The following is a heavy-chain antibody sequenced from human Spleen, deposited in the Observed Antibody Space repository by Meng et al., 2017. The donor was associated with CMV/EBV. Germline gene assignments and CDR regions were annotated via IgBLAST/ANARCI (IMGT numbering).Heavy chain of an antibody. CDR1: GGSIGGSISRLTYY. Sequence: SETLSLTCTVSGGSIGGSISRLTYYWGWIRQPPGKGLEWIGSIYYSGSTFYNPSLKSRVTMSIDTSKNQFSLKLTSVTAADTAVYYCARSIDYFGAVTRGFDSWGQGTRVTVSS. CDR3: ARSIDYFGAVTRGFDS. CDR2: IYYSGST. J-gene: IGHJ4*02. D-gene: IGHD3-3*01. V-gene: IGHV4-39*07.